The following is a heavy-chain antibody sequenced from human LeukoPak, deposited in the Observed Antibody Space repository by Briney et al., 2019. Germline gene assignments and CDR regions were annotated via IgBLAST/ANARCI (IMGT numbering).Heavy chain of an antibody. J-gene: IGHJ3*01. D-gene: IGHD3-10*01. V-gene: IGHV3-30*18. CDR3: AKKNSYGSGAGDPLDV. CDR1: GFTFSSYA. Sequence: GRSLRLSCAASGFTFSSYAMHWVRQAPGKGLEWVAVISHDGSLKYYLESVKGRFTISRDNSKNTLYLQMDSLRVEDTAVYSCAKKNSYGSGAGDPLDVWGHGTLVTVSS. CDR2: ISHDGSLK.